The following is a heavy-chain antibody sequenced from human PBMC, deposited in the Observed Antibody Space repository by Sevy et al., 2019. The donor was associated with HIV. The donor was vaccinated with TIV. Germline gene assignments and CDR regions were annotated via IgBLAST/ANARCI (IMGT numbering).Heavy chain of an antibody. CDR2: IQYDGSNK. J-gene: IGHJ5*02. Sequence: GGCLRLSCAASGFTFSSYGMHWVRQAPGKGLEWVAFIQYDGSNKYYADSVKGRFTVSRDSSKNTLYLQLNSLRGDDTAVYYCAKDGTGFVSAPYNWFDPWGHGTLVTVSS. CDR1: GFTFSSYG. D-gene: IGHD2-8*02. CDR3: AKDGTGFVSAPYNWFDP. V-gene: IGHV3-30*02.